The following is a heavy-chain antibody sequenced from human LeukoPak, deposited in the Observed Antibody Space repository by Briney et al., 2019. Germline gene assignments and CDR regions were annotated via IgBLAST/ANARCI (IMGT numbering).Heavy chain of an antibody. CDR3: ARETWNQDWFDP. V-gene: IGHV1-18*01. D-gene: IGHD1-1*01. Sequence: ASVKVSCKASGYTFTSYGISWVRQAPGQGLEWMGWISAYNGNTNYAQKLQGRVTMTTDASTSTAYMELRSLRSDDTAVYYCARETWNQDWFDPWGQGTLVTVSS. CDR2: ISAYNGNT. CDR1: GYTFTSYG. J-gene: IGHJ5*02.